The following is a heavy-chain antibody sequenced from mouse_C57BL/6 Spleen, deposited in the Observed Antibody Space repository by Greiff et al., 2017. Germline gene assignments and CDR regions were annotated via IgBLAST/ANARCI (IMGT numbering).Heavy chain of an antibody. J-gene: IGHJ3*01. Sequence: VQLVESGAELVRPGASVKLSCKASGYTFTDYYINWVKQRPGQGLEWIARIYPGSGNTYYNEKFKGKATLTAEKSSSTAYMQLSSLTSEDSAVYFCARSEAGFAYWGQGTLVTVSA. CDR1: GYTFTDYY. V-gene: IGHV1-76*01. CDR3: ARSEAGFAY. CDR2: IYPGSGNT.